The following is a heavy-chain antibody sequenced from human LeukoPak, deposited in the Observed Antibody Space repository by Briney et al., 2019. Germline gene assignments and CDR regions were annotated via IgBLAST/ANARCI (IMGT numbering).Heavy chain of an antibody. CDR3: VRVGLYAQCVDY. J-gene: IGHJ4*02. Sequence: SETLSLTCTGTGGSISRYYCSWIRQPPGKGLEWIGYIYYSGSTNYNPSLKSRVTVSVDTSKNQFSLKLSSVTAADTAVYYCVRVGLYAQCVDYWGQGTLVTVSS. CDR2: IYYSGST. CDR1: GGSISRYY. D-gene: IGHD3-16*01. V-gene: IGHV4-59*01.